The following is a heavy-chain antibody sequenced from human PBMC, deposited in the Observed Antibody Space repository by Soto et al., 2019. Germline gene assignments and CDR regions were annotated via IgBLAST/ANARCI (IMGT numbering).Heavy chain of an antibody. CDR2: ISASDNNI. CDR1: GFAFSSYT. CDR3: ARIVSTIYYYYYVMDV. D-gene: IGHD5-12*01. J-gene: IGHJ6*02. V-gene: IGHV3-21*01. Sequence: GGSMRLSSAASGFAFSSYTMNWVRQAQGRGLEWVSSISASDNNIYYADSVKGRLTISRDKCKNSPYIQTNRQRTERPAMYDRARIVSTIYYYYYVMDVWGQGTTVTGS.